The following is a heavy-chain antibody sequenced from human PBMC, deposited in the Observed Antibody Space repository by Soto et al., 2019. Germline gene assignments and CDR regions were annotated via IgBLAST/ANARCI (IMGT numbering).Heavy chain of an antibody. V-gene: IGHV4-59*01. J-gene: IGHJ4*02. D-gene: IGHD3-22*01. CDR3: ARVLDYYDSSGYYGYYFDY. Sequence: SETLSLTCTVSGGSISSYYWSWIRQPPGNGLEWMGYIYYSGSTNYNPSLKSRVTISVDTSKNQFSLKLSSVTAADTAVYYCARVLDYYDSSGYYGYYFDYWGQGTLVTSPQ. CDR2: IYYSGST. CDR1: GGSISSYY.